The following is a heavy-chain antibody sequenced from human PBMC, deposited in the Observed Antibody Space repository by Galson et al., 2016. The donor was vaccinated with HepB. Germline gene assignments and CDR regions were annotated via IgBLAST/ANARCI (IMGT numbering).Heavy chain of an antibody. Sequence: SLRLSCAASGMNVNNAWMTWVRQAPGKGLEWVGRIRDSGTTDYAAPVKGRFTISRDVSRNTLSLQLNSLTTEDTGVYYCATYWRGSCVQWGQGTLVTVSS. CDR3: ATYWRGSCVQ. J-gene: IGHJ4*01. D-gene: IGHD2-8*02. V-gene: IGHV3-15*01. CDR1: GMNVNNAW. CDR2: IRDSGTT.